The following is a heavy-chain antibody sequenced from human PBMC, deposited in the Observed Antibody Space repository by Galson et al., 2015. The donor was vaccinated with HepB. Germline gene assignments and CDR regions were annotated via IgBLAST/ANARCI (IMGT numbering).Heavy chain of an antibody. CDR1: GGSVSSGSYY. Sequence: ETLSLTCTVSGGSVSSGSYYWSWIRQPPGKGLEWIGYIFYSGSTNYNPSLESRVTISVNTSKNQFSLKLSSVTAADTAVYYCARLTVVVEVATVMLGEFDYWGQGTLVTVSS. CDR2: IFYSGST. J-gene: IGHJ4*01. V-gene: IGHV4-61*01. D-gene: IGHD3-16*01. CDR3: ARLTVVVEVATVMLGEFDY.